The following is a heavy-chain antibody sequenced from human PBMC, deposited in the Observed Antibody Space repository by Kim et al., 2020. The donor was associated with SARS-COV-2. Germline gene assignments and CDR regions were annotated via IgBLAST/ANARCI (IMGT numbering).Heavy chain of an antibody. CDR2: ISGSSSAR. V-gene: IGHV3-48*02. J-gene: IGHJ6*02. CDR3: AKVAAVLRFLEWLPLNYGMDA. Sequence: GGSLRLSCAASGFTFSNYAMNWVRQAPGKGLEWVSYISGSSSARYYADSVKGRFTISRDNAKNSLYLHMNSLRDEDTAIYYCAKVAAVLRFLEWLPLNYGMDAWGQGATVTVSS. D-gene: IGHD3-3*01. CDR1: GFTFSNYA.